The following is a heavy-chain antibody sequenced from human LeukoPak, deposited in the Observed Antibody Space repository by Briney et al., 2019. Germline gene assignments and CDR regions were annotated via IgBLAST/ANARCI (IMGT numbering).Heavy chain of an antibody. J-gene: IGHJ5*02. D-gene: IGHD2-2*02. CDR1: GGSISSYY. CDR2: IYTSERT. Sequence: PSETLSLTSTVSGGSISSYYWSWIRQPAGNVLEWIGRIYTSERTYYNPSLKSRVTMSVDTSKNQFSLKLSSVTAADTAVYYCARDRGCSSTSCYTSKNWFDPWGQGTLVTVSS. CDR3: ARDRGCSSTSCYTSKNWFDP. V-gene: IGHV4-4*07.